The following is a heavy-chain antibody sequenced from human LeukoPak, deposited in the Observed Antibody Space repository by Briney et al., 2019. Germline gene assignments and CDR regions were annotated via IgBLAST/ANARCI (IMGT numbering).Heavy chain of an antibody. CDR2: IYYSGST. V-gene: IGHV4-39*07. CDR3: ARGIAAAGTFDY. CDR1: GGSISSSSYY. Sequence: SETLSLTCTVSGGSISSSSYYWGWIRQPPGKGLEWIGSIYYSGSTYYNPSLKSRVTISVDKSKNQFSLKLSSVTAADTAVYYCARGIAAAGTFDYWGQGTLVTVSS. D-gene: IGHD6-13*01. J-gene: IGHJ4*02.